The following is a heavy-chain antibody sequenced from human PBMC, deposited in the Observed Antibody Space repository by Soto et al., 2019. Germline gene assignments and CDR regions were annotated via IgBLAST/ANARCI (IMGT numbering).Heavy chain of an antibody. J-gene: IGHJ5*02. CDR3: ARQAQPLAAAREGFWFDP. V-gene: IGHV4-59*08. D-gene: IGHD6-13*01. CDR2: IYYSGST. Sequence: SETLSLTCTVSGGSISSYYWSWIRQPPGKGLEWIGYIYYSGSTNYNPSLKSRVTISVDTSKNQFSLKLSSVTAADTAVYYCARQAQPLAAAREGFWFDPWGQGTLVTVSS. CDR1: GGSISSYY.